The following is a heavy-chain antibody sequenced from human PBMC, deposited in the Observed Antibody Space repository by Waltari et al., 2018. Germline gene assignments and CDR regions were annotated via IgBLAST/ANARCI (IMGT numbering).Heavy chain of an antibody. CDR3: ARVVVPAARGYYYGMDV. Sequence: QVQLVQSGAEVKKPGASVKVSCKASGYTFTGYYMHWVRQAPGQGLEWMGWINPNSGGTNYAQKFQGRVTMTRDTSISTTYMELSRLRSDDTAVYYCARVVVPAARGYYYGMDVWGQGTTVTVSS. CDR2: INPNSGGT. CDR1: GYTFTGYY. D-gene: IGHD2-2*01. V-gene: IGHV1-2*02. J-gene: IGHJ6*02.